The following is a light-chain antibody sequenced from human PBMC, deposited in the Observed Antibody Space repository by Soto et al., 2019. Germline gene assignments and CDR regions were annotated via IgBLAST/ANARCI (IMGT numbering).Light chain of an antibody. J-gene: IGLJ1*01. CDR2: EVS. CDR1: SSDIGAYNF. CDR3: SSYAGSNSLV. V-gene: IGLV2-8*01. Sequence: QSALTQPPSASGSPGQSVTISCTGTSSDIGAYNFVSWYQQHPGKAPKLMIYEVSKRPSGVPDRFSGSKSGDTASLTVSGLQAEDEADYCCSSYAGSNSLVFGSGTKVTVL.